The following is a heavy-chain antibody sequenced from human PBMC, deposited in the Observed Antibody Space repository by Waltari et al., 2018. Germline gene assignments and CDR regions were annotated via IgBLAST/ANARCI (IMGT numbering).Heavy chain of an antibody. CDR3: ARAYYDSSGYLDYMDV. D-gene: IGHD3-22*01. J-gene: IGHJ6*03. Sequence: QVQLVQSGAEVKKPGASVKVSCKASGYTFTGYYMHWVRQAPGQGLEWRGWINPNSGGTNDAQKFQGRGTMTRDTSISTAYMELSRLRSDDTAVYYCARAYYDSSGYLDYMDVWGKGTTVTISS. V-gene: IGHV1-2*02. CDR1: GYTFTGYY. CDR2: INPNSGGT.